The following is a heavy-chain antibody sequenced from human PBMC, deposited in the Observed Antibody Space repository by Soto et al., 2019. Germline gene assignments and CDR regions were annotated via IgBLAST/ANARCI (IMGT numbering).Heavy chain of an antibody. J-gene: IGHJ4*02. CDR3: ARGPPGHYGDRGPRDY. D-gene: IGHD4-17*01. CDR1: GYTFTSYD. CDR2: MNPNSGNT. Sequence: QVQLVQSGAEVKKPGASVKVSCKASGYTFTSYDINWVRQATGQGLEWMGWMNPNSGNTGYEQKCQGRVTMTRNTSISTAYMELSSLCSEDTAVYYCARGPPGHYGDRGPRDYLGQGTLVAVSS. V-gene: IGHV1-8*01.